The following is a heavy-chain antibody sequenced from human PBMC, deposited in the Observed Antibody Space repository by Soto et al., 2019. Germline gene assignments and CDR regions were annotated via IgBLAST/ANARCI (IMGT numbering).Heavy chain of an antibody. J-gene: IGHJ5*02. D-gene: IGHD2-2*01. CDR1: GGTFSSYA. CDR2: TIPIFGTA. Sequence: QVQLVQSGAEVKKPGSSVKVSCKASGGTFSSYAISWVRQAPGQGLEWMGGTIPIFGTANSAQKFHGSAPITADYSPRTAYMERSSLRSEDTAVYYCARPIVGVPAAQWGWFGPWGQGPLVTVAS. V-gene: IGHV1-69*01. CDR3: ARPIVGVPAAQWGWFGP.